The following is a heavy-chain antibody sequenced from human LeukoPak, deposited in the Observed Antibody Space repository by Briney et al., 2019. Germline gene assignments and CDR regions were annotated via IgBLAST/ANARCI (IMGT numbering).Heavy chain of an antibody. D-gene: IGHD3-22*01. V-gene: IGHV3-23*01. Sequence: GGSLRLSCAASGFTFSSFAMSWVRQAPGEGLEWVSAMSGSGGMTYSADSVKGRFTISRDNSKDTLYLQMNSLRAEDTAIYYCAKGPFFYYDASGYNYFESWGQGTLVTVSS. CDR1: GFTFSSFA. J-gene: IGHJ4*02. CDR3: AKGPFFYYDASGYNYFES. CDR2: MSGSGGMT.